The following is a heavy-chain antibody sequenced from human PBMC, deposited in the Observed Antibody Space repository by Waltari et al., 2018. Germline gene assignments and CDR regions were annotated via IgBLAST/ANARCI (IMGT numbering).Heavy chain of an antibody. Sequence: QLHLQESGPELVKPSETLYLTCTVSNVSISSGAYYWGWIRRPAGKGPEWIGTIYYSGSTYDNPSLESRVAISVDTSKNQFFLSLTSVTAADAAIYYCARAECSTSSCFFVSGFDPWGQGIQVTVSS. D-gene: IGHD6-6*01. J-gene: IGHJ5*02. V-gene: IGHV4-39*01. CDR2: IYYSGST. CDR3: ARAECSTSSCFFVSGFDP. CDR1: NVSISSGAYY.